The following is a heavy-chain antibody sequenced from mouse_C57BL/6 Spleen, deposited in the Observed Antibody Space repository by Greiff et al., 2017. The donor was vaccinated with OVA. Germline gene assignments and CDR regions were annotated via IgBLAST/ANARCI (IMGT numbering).Heavy chain of an antibody. CDR2: IDPETGGT. V-gene: IGHV1-15*01. D-gene: IGHD2-5*01. CDR1: GYTFTDYE. J-gene: IGHJ3*01. CDR3: TRYDSNYGFAY. Sequence: VQLQQSGAELVRPGASVTLSCKASGYTFTDYEMHWVKQTPVHGLEWIGAIDPETGGTAYNQKFKGKAILTADKSSSTAYMELRSLTSEDAAVYYGTRYDSNYGFAYWGQGTLVTVSA.